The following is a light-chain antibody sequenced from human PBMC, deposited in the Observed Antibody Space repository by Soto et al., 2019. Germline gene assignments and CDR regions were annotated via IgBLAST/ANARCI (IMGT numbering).Light chain of an antibody. V-gene: IGKV1-33*01. CDR2: VAS. J-gene: IGKJ1*01. CDR3: HQYDIRPWT. Sequence: DIQMTQSPSSLSASVGDRVTITCQASQDITNFLNWYQQKPGKAPKLLIYVASNLETGVPSRFSGSGSGTDFTLTISSLQPEDIATYYCHQYDIRPWTFGQGTKVEIK. CDR1: QDITNF.